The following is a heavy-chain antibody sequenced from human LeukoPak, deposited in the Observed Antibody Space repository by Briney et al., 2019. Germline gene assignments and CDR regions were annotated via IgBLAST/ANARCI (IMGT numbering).Heavy chain of an antibody. J-gene: IGHJ3*02. V-gene: IGHV3-23*01. CDR3: AKVKYYYDSSGYFIRGLRNDAFDI. CDR1: GFIFSHYG. CDR2: IIASSATK. Sequence: GGSLRLSCETSGFIFSHYGMNWVRQAPGKGLEWVSGIIASSATKYYADSVKGRFAISRDNAKNSLYLQMNSLRAEDTAVYYCAKVKYYYDSSGYFIRGLRNDAFDIWGQGTMVTVSS. D-gene: IGHD3-22*01.